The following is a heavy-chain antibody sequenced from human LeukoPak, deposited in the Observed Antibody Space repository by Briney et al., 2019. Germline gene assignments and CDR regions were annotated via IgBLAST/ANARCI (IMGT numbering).Heavy chain of an antibody. CDR1: GGSFSGYY. V-gene: IGHV4-34*01. J-gene: IGHJ5*02. CDR3: ARDIVVVPAAIRGRWFDP. CDR2: ISHSGST. D-gene: IGHD2-2*01. Sequence: SETLSLTCAAYGGSFSGYYWSWIRQPPGKGLEWIGEISHSGSTNYNPSLKSRVTISVDTSKNQFSLKLSSVTAADTAVYYCARDIVVVPAAIRGRWFDPWGQGTLVTVSS.